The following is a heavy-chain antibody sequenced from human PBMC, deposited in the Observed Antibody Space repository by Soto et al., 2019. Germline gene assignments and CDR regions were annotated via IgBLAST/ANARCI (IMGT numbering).Heavy chain of an antibody. V-gene: IGHV4-59*13. Sequence: QGLLQESGPRLVKASESLSLTCTVSGGPISSYSWSWIRQTPDKGLEWIGYLSYGGTPNYNPSLESRVTIAINTTATQFSLKLESLTAADTAVYYCARGFWATGGGNYYYSMDVWGQGTTVRVS. CDR3: ARGFWATGGGNYYYSMDV. D-gene: IGHD2-15*01. CDR1: GGPISSYS. J-gene: IGHJ6*02. CDR2: LSYGGTP.